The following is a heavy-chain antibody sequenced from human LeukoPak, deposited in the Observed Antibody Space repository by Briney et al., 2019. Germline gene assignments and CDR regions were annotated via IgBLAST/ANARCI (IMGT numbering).Heavy chain of an antibody. V-gene: IGHV4-34*01. J-gene: IGHJ4*02. CDR2: INHSGST. Sequence: SETLSLTCAVYGGSFSGYYWSWIRQPPGKGLEWIGEINHSGSTNYNPSLKSRVTISVDKSKNQFSLKLSSVTAADTAVYYCAREGRQQLVFDYWGQGTLVTVSS. D-gene: IGHD6-13*01. CDR3: AREGRQQLVFDY. CDR1: GGSFSGYY.